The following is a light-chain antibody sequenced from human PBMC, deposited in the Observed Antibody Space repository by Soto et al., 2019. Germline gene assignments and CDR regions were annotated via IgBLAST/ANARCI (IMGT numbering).Light chain of an antibody. J-gene: IGLJ1*01. CDR2: EVS. V-gene: IGLV2-14*01. Sequence: QSVLTQPASVSGSPGQSITISCTGTSSDVGGYNYVSWYQQNPGKAPKLMIYEVSNRPPGVSNRFSGSKSGNTASLTISGLQAEDEADYYCSSYTSSSTLVFGTGTKVTVL. CDR1: SSDVGGYNY. CDR3: SSYTSSSTLV.